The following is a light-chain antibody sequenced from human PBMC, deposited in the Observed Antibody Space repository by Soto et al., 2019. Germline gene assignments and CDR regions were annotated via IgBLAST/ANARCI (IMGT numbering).Light chain of an antibody. J-gene: IGKJ1*01. CDR1: QSISNH. CDR2: AAS. CDR3: QQSYSSPPT. V-gene: IGKV1-39*01. Sequence: DIQMTQSPSSLSASVEERVIITCRASQSISNHLNWHQQKPGKAPKLLIFAASSLQSGVPSRFSGSRSGPDFTLTISSLQPEDFATYYRQQSYSSPPTFGQGTKVDIK.